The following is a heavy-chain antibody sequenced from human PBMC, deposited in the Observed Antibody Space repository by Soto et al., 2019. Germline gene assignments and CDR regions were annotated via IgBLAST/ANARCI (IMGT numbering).Heavy chain of an antibody. Sequence: GASVKVSCKASGYTFTGYYMHWVRQAPGQGLEWMGWINPNSGGTNYAQKFQGWVTMTRDTSISTAYMELSRLRSDDTAVYYCAAGGNYGDYGGYYGHFDYWGQGTLVTVSS. D-gene: IGHD4-17*01. CDR2: INPNSGGT. CDR3: AAGGNYGDYGGYYGHFDY. J-gene: IGHJ4*02. CDR1: GYTFTGYY. V-gene: IGHV1-2*04.